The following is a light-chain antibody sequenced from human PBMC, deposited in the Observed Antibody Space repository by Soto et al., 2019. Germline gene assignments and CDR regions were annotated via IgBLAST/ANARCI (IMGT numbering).Light chain of an antibody. J-gene: IGKJ1*01. CDR1: QSIYNSY. CDR2: GAS. Sequence: EIVLTQSPGTLSLSPGERATLSCRASQSIYNSYLAWYQQKPGQAPRLLIYGASTRITGIPDRFSGSGSGTDFTVTINKLETEDFAVYYCQHYVNSPLTFGQGTKVEIK. CDR3: QHYVNSPLT. V-gene: IGKV3-20*01.